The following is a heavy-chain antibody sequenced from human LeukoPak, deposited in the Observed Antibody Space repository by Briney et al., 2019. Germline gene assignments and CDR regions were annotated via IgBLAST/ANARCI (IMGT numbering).Heavy chain of an antibody. CDR2: ISGSGGST. V-gene: IGHV3-23*01. D-gene: IGHD3-22*01. CDR1: GFTFSSYA. CDR3: AKAPRGYYYDSSGYGWYFDL. Sequence: GGSLRLSCAASGFTFSSYAMSWVRQAPGKGLEWVSAISGSGGSTYYADSVKGRFTISRDNSKNTLYLQMNSLRAEDTAVYYCAKAPRGYYYDSSGYGWYFDLWGRGALVTVSS. J-gene: IGHJ2*01.